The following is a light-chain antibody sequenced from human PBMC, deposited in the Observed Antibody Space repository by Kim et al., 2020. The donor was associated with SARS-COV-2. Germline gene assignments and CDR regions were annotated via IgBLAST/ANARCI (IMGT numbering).Light chain of an antibody. CDR2: KDS. CDR3: QSADSSGTVV. CDR1: ALPKKY. J-gene: IGLJ2*01. Sequence: VSPGQTARITGSGDALPKKYAYWYQQKPGQAPVLVIYKDSERPSGIPERFSGSSSGTTVTLTISGVQAEDEADYYCQSADSSGTVVFGGGTQLTVL. V-gene: IGLV3-25*03.